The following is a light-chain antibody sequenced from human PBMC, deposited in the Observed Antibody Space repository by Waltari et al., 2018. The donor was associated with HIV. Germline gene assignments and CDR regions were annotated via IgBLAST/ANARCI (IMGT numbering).Light chain of an antibody. J-gene: IGLJ1*01. CDR2: SNN. CDR3: AAWDDSLKGYV. V-gene: IGLV1-44*01. Sequence: QSVLTQPPSASGTPGQRVTISCSGSSSNIGKTTVNWYQQLPGTAPKLLIYSNNQRPSGVPDRFSGSKSGTSASLAISGLQSEDEADYYCAAWDDSLKGYVFGPGTEVSVL. CDR1: SSNIGKTT.